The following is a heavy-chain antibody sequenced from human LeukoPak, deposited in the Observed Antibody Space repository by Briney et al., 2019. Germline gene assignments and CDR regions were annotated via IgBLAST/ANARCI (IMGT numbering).Heavy chain of an antibody. CDR1: GFTFSSYA. CDR3: AKDQHYYDSSGFLGYYYYYGMDV. J-gene: IGHJ6*02. V-gene: IGHV3-23*01. Sequence: GGSLRLSCAASGFTFSSYAMSWVRQAPGKGLEWVSAISGSGGSTYYADSVKGRFTISRDNSKNTLYLQMNSLRAEDTAVYYCAKDQHYYDSSGFLGYYYYYGMDVWGQGTTVTVSS. CDR2: ISGSGGST. D-gene: IGHD3-22*01.